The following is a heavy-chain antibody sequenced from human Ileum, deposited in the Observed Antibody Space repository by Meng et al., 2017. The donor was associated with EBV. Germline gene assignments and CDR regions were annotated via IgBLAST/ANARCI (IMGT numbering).Heavy chain of an antibody. CDR2: IYYSGSP. CDR1: DGSISSSNW. Sequence: QLQLAGSGPGLVKPSGTLSLICVVFDGSISSSNWWSWVRQPPGKGLEWIGQIYYSGSPSYNPSLKSRVTMSVDKSKNQVSLNLNSVTAADMALYYCARHSGYNQGYWGQGTLVTVSS. J-gene: IGHJ4*02. V-gene: IGHV4-4*02. D-gene: IGHD5-24*01. CDR3: ARHSGYNQGY.